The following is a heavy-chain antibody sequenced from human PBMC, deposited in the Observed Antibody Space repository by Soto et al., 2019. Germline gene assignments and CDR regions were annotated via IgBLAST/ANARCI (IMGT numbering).Heavy chain of an antibody. CDR1: EFAFSRYW. CDR2: IRKDGSQR. V-gene: IGHV3-7*05. J-gene: IGHJ3*02. Sequence: EVQLVESGGGLVQPGGSLTLSCAASEFAFSRYWMTWVRQAPGKGLEWVANIRKDGSQRSYLDSVRGRFTISRDNSKNSLYLQMKSLRDEDTALYFCARDVSPGSSGLSFEAFEIWGQGTMVTVSS. D-gene: IGHD6-25*01. CDR3: ARDVSPGSSGLSFEAFEI.